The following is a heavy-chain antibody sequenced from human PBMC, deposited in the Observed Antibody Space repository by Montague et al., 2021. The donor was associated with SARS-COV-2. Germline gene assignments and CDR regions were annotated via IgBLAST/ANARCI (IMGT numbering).Heavy chain of an antibody. J-gene: IGHJ3*02. CDR1: EFAFSSYA. CDR2: IYSGGGST. Sequence: SLRLSCAAPEFAFSSYAMSWVRQALGKGLEWVSAIYSGGGSTFYADSVKGRFTISRDNSKNTLYLQMNSLRAEDTAVYYCAKSAWGVTDAFDIWGQGTMVTVSS. D-gene: IGHD1-26*01. CDR3: AKSAWGVTDAFDI. V-gene: IGHV3-23*03.